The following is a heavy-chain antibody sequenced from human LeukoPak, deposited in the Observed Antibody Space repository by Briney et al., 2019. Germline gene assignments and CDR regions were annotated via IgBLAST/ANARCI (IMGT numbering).Heavy chain of an antibody. J-gene: IGHJ3*02. CDR3: AKAFIYSSGWYFAFDI. Sequence: GGSLRLSCAASGFTFSSYWMSWVRQAPGKGLEWVANIKQDGSEKYYVDSVKGRFTISRDNAKNSLYLQMNSLRAEDTAVYYCAKAFIYSSGWYFAFDIWGQGTMVTVSS. CDR1: GFTFSSYW. V-gene: IGHV3-7*01. D-gene: IGHD6-19*01. CDR2: IKQDGSEK.